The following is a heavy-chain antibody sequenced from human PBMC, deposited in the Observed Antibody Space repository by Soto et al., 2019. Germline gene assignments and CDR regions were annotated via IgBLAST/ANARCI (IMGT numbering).Heavy chain of an antibody. CDR2: INHSGST. J-gene: IGHJ6*02. CDR1: GGSFSGYY. CDR3: ASRYARYYYGSGSLNYYYGMDV. D-gene: IGHD3-10*01. Sequence: SETLSLTCAVYGGSFSGYYWSWIRQPPGKGLEWIGEINHSGSTNYNPSLKSRVTISVDTSKNQFSLKLSSVTAADTAVYYCASRYARYYYGSGSLNYYYGMDVWGQGTTVTVPS. V-gene: IGHV4-34*01.